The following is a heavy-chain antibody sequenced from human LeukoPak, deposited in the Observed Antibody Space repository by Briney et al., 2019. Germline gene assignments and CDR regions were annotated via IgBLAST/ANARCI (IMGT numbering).Heavy chain of an antibody. D-gene: IGHD3-22*01. V-gene: IGHV3-66*02. CDR1: GFTVSSNY. J-gene: IGHJ4*02. CDR3: ARGTYYYDSSGYTAVPDLDY. Sequence: GGSLRLSCVASGFTVSSNYMSWVRQAPGKGLEWVSVIYSDGSTYYAESVKGRFTISRDNSKNTLYLQMNSLRAEDTAVYYCARGTYYYDSSGYTAVPDLDYWGQGTLVTVSS. CDR2: IYSDGST.